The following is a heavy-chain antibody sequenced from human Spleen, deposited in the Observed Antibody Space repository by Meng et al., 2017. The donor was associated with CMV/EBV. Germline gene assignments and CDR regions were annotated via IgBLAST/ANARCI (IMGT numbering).Heavy chain of an antibody. CDR2: ISSSGVTI. CDR1: GFPFNDYY. V-gene: IGHV3-11*04. Sequence: GESLKISCAASGFPFNDYYMSWIRQAPGKGLEWVSYISSSGVTISYADSVKGRFTISRDNAKNSVYLQMNSLRADDTAVYYCATGRGSTSWSTEGSFDYWGREPWSPSPQ. D-gene: IGHD2-2*01. J-gene: IGHJ4*02. CDR3: ATGRGSTSWSTEGSFDY.